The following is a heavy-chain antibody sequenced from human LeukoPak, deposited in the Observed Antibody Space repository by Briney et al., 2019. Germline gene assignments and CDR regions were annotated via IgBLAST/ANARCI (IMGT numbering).Heavy chain of an antibody. CDR1: GFTFDDYG. J-gene: IGHJ4*02. CDR3: ARGFRNGPFDC. D-gene: IGHD2-8*01. V-gene: IGHV3-20*04. Sequence: PGGSLRLSCEASGFTFDDYGMSWVRQPPGKGLELVSGINRNGGSTDYADSVKGRFTISRDNAKNSHFLQMNSLRVEDTALYYCARGFRNGPFDCWGQGTLVTVSS. CDR2: INRNGGST.